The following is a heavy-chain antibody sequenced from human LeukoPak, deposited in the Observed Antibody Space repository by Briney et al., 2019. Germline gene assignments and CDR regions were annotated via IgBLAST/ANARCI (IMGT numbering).Heavy chain of an antibody. Sequence: SETLSLTCTVSGGSISSYYWSWIRQPAGKGLEWIGRIYTSGSTNYNPSLKSRVTMSVDTSKNQFSLKLSSVTAADTAVYYCARDRGYCSSTSCHQYYYYMDVWGKGTTVTISS. CDR3: ARDRGYCSSTSCHQYYYYMDV. J-gene: IGHJ6*03. D-gene: IGHD2-2*01. V-gene: IGHV4-4*07. CDR2: IYTSGST. CDR1: GGSISSYY.